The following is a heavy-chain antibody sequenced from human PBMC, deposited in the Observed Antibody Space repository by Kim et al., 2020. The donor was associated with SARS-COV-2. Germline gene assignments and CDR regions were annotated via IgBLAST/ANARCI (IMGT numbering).Heavy chain of an antibody. CDR1: GGSISSYY. V-gene: IGHV4-59*13. D-gene: IGHD3-10*01. CDR2: IYYSGST. CDR3: ARSYYYGAGSYTDWFDP. J-gene: IGHJ5*02. Sequence: SETLSLTCTVSGGSISSYYWSWIRQPPGKGLEWIGYIYYSGSTNYNPSLKSRVTISVDTSKNQFSLKLSSVTAADTAVYYCARSYYYGAGSYTDWFDPWGQGTLVTVSS.